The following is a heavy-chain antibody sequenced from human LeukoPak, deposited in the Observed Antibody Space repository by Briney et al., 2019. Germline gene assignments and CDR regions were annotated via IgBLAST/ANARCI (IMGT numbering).Heavy chain of an antibody. CDR3: AKASGVSGSYFGQSFDY. Sequence: GGSLRLSCAASGFTFSNYAIHWVRQAPGKGLEYVSAISWNSGSIGYADSVKGRFTISRDNAKNSLYLQMNSLRAEDTALYYCAKASGVSGSYFGQSFDYWGQGTLVTVSS. J-gene: IGHJ4*02. CDR2: ISWNSGSI. D-gene: IGHD1-26*01. CDR1: GFTFSNYA. V-gene: IGHV3-9*01.